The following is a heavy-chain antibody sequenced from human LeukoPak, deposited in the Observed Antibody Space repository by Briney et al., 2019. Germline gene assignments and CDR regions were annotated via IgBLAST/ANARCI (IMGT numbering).Heavy chain of an antibody. CDR2: MDPNSGNT. CDR3: ARVISPYYDFWSGYYGMDV. J-gene: IGHJ6*02. Sequence: ASVKVSCKASGYTFTSYDINWVRQATGQGLEWMGWMDPNSGNTGYAQKFQGRVTMTRNTSISTAYMELSSLRSEDTVVYYCARVISPYYDFWSGYYGMDVWGQGTTVTVSS. CDR1: GYTFTSYD. V-gene: IGHV1-8*01. D-gene: IGHD3-3*01.